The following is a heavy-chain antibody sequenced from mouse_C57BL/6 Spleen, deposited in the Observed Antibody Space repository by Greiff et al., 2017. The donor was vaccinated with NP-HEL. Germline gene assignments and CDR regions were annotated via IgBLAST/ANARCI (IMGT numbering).Heavy chain of an antibody. D-gene: IGHD1-1*01. CDR2: INPSSGYT. V-gene: IGHV1-7*01. CDR1: GYTFTSYW. CDR3: SRDRHGSSSFDV. Sequence: VQLQQSGAELAKPGASVKLSCKASGYTFTSYWMHWVKQRPGQGLEWIGYINPSSGYTTYNQKFKDKAALTADKSSSTAYMLLSSLTYEDSAVFYCSRDRHGSSSFDVWGPGTTVTVSS. J-gene: IGHJ1*01.